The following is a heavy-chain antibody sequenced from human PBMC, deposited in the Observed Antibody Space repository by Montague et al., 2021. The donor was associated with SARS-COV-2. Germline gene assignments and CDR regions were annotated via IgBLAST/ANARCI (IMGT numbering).Heavy chain of an antibody. CDR1: GFTFSSYS. CDR2: IADDGGIK. Sequence: SLRLSCAASGFTFSSYSMNWVRQAPGKGLEWVADIADDGGIKHYGHSGKGRFTIARDNSRNTVYLQVNSLRPEDTALYQCAREIWKTYYFDYWGQGTLVTVSS. V-gene: IGHV3-30*03. CDR3: AREIWKTYYFDY. D-gene: IGHD1-1*01. J-gene: IGHJ4*02.